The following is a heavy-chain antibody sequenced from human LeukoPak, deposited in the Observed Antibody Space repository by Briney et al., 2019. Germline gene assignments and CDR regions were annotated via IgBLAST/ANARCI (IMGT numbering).Heavy chain of an antibody. CDR1: GCFTSPGKYF. J-gene: IGHJ4*02. D-gene: IGHD4/OR15-4a*01. CDR2: IYASGST. V-gene: IGHV4-61*02. CDR3: ASRIATPGAFDY. Sequence: SATLFPTCTVSGCFTSPGKYFLRRIRQPAREGLEGIGRIYASGSTNQNPSLKSRVTISVDTSKNQFSLNLSSVTAADTAVYYCASRIATPGAFDYWGQGTLVTVSS.